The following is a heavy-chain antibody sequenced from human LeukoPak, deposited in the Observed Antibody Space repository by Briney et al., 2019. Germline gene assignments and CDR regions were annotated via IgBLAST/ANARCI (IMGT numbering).Heavy chain of an antibody. Sequence: ASVKVSCKASGYTFTGYYMHWVRQATGQGLEWMGWMNPNSGNTGYAQKFQGRVTITRNTSISTAYMELSSLRSEDTAVYYCARGVTGFDYWGQGTLVTVSS. CDR1: GYTFTGYY. D-gene: IGHD3-16*01. CDR3: ARGVTGFDY. CDR2: MNPNSGNT. J-gene: IGHJ4*02. V-gene: IGHV1-8*03.